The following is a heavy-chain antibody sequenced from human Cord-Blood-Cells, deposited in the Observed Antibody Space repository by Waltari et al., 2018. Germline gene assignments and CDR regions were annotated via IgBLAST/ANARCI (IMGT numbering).Heavy chain of an antibody. V-gene: IGHV3-48*02. CDR3: ASGPFDY. Sequence: EVQLVESGGGLVQPGGSLRLPCAASGFPFSSHSMNWVRQAPGKGLEWVSYISSSSSTIYYADSVKGRFTISRDNAKNSLYLQMNSLRDEDTAVYYCASGPFDYWGQGTLVTVSS. CDR1: GFPFSSHS. J-gene: IGHJ4*02. CDR2: ISSSSSTI.